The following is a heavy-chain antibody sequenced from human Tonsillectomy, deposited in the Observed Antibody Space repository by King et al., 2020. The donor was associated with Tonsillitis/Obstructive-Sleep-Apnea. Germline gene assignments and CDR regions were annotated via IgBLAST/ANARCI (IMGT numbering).Heavy chain of an antibody. D-gene: IGHD6-19*01. CDR1: GYTFTSYY. CDR3: ARGGDSSGWYMYYFDY. Sequence: VQLVESGAEVKKPGASVKVSCKASGYTFTSYYMHWVRQAPGHGLEWMGIINPSGGSTSYAQKFQGRVTMTRDTSTSTVYMELSSLRSEDTAVYYCARGGDSSGWYMYYFDYWGQGTLVTVSS. V-gene: IGHV1-46*01. J-gene: IGHJ4*02. CDR2: INPSGGST.